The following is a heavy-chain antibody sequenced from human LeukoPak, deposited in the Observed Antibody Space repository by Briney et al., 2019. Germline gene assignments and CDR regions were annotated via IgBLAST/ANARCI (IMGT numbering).Heavy chain of an antibody. J-gene: IGHJ3*02. CDR2: INHSGST. CDR1: GGSFSGYY. V-gene: IGHV4-34*01. CDR3: ARRDYYDSSGYYRGAFDI. Sequence: PSETLSLTCAVYGGSFSGYYWSWIRQPPGKGLEWIGEINHSGSTNYNPSLKSRVTISVDTSKNQFSLKLSSVTAADTAVYYCARRDYYDSSGYYRGAFDIWGQGTMVTVSS. D-gene: IGHD3-22*01.